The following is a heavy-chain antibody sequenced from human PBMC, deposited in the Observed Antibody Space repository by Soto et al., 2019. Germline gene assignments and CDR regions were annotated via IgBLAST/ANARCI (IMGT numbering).Heavy chain of an antibody. J-gene: IGHJ6*02. V-gene: IGHV4-59*01. CDR3: ARASSGVPVGYYYYGMDV. D-gene: IGHD3-10*01. CDR2: IYYSGST. CDR1: GGSISSYY. Sequence: SETLSLTCTVSGGSISSYYWSWIRQHPGKGLEWIGYIYYSGSTYYNPSLKSRVTISVDTSKNQFSLKLSSVTAADTAVYYCARASSGVPVGYYYYGMDVWGQGTTVTVSS.